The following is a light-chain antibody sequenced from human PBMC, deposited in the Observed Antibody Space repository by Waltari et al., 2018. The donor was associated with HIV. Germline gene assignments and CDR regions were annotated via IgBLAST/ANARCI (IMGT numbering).Light chain of an antibody. V-gene: IGKV3D-15*01. CDR1: QFVSSN. CDR2: GAS. CDR3: QQYISWPLT. J-gene: IGKJ5*01. Sequence: EIVMMQSPATLSVSPGERATLSCRASQFVSSNLAWYQQKPGQAPRLLIYGASTRAPGIPDRFSGSGSGTEFTLSISSLQSEDFAVYHCQQYISWPLTFGQGTRLEI.